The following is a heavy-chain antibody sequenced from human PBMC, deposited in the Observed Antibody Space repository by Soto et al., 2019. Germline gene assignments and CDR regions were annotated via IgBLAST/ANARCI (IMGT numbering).Heavy chain of an antibody. CDR2: ISTYNGNT. Sequence: ASVKVSCKGSGYTFPSHGISCVRQAPGQGLEWMAWISTYNGNTNYAQKLQGRVIMTTDTSTSTAYMELRSLRSDDTAVYYCARDFNYFMSRSPWSASHIWGPGTIATV. J-gene: IGHJ3*02. CDR1: GYTFPSHG. CDR3: ARDFNYFMSRSPWSASHI. V-gene: IGHV1-18*04. D-gene: IGHD3-3*01.